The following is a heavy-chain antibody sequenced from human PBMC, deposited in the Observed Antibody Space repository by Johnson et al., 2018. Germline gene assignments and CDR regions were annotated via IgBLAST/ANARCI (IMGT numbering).Heavy chain of an antibody. D-gene: IGHD1-26*01. CDR1: GFTFRSYS. J-gene: IGHJ1*01. CDR2: ISSSSSTI. CDR3: ARAIVGKGYFQH. V-gene: IGHV3-48*02. Sequence: VQLVQSGGGLVQPGWSLRLSCAASGFTFRSYSMNWVRQAPGKGLEWVSSISSSSSTINYADSVKGRFTISRDNAKNSLYLQMTSLRDEDTAVYYCARAIVGKGYFQHWGQGTLVTVSS.